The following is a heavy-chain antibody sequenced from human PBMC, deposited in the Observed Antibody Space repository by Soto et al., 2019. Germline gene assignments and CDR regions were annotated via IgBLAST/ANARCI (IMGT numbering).Heavy chain of an antibody. Sequence: QVQLVQSGAEVKKPGASVKVSCKASGYTFTSYGISWVRQAPGQGLEWMGWISAYNGNTNYAQKLQGRVTMTTDTSTTTAYMELRSLRSDDTAVYYCERFFAPQNDYGDYGPWGGWFDPWGQGTLVTVSS. J-gene: IGHJ5*02. V-gene: IGHV1-18*04. D-gene: IGHD4-17*01. CDR2: ISAYNGNT. CDR3: ERFFAPQNDYGDYGPWGGWFDP. CDR1: GYTFTSYG.